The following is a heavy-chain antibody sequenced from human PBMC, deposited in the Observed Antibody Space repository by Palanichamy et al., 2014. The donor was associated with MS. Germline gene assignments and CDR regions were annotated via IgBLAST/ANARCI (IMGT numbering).Heavy chain of an antibody. J-gene: IGHJ6*02. V-gene: IGHV1-18*01. CDR1: GYTFSSYG. CDR2: ISAFNGNT. CDR3: ARTSVFRTDV. Sequence: QVQLVQSGGEVRKPGASVKVSCKTSGYTFSSYGISWVRQAPGQGLEWMGWISAFNGNTNYAQKFQGKVSMTTDTSTNTAYMELRSLTSDDTAVYYCARTSVFRTDVWGQGTTVIVSS.